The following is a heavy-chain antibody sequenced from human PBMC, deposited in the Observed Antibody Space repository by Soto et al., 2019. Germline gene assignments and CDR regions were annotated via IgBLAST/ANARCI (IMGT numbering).Heavy chain of an antibody. D-gene: IGHD3-16*01. CDR3: AKDTGEETAIHFDY. CDR2: SSGSGGSK. V-gene: IGHV3-23*01. Sequence: EVQLLESGGGLVQLGGSLRLSCAASGFTFSSYAMSWVLQAPGMGLEWVSGSSGSGGSKYYADSVKRRFTISRDNSKNTPYLQMNSLRDEDTVVYDCAKDTGEETAIHFDYWGQGTLVSLSS. J-gene: IGHJ4*02. CDR1: GFTFSSYA.